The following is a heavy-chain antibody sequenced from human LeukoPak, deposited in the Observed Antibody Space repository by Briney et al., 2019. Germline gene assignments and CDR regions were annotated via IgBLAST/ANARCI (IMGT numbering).Heavy chain of an antibody. Sequence: GGSLRLSCAASGFTFSSYSMNWVRQAPGKGLEWVSSISSSSYIYYADSVKGRFTISRDNAKNSLYLQMNSLRAEDTAVYYCARDTPPYYDFWSGYYRHFDYWGQGTLVTVSS. V-gene: IGHV3-21*01. CDR1: GFTFSSYS. D-gene: IGHD3-3*01. CDR3: ARDTPPYYDFWSGYYRHFDY. CDR2: ISSSSYI. J-gene: IGHJ4*02.